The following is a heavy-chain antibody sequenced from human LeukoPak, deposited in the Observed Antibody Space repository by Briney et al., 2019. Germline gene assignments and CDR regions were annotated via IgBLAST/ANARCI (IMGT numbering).Heavy chain of an antibody. D-gene: IGHD2-2*01. CDR3: ARGSYGFDI. CDR2: ISGYKGQT. V-gene: IGHV1-18*01. CDR1: GYTFSNYG. Sequence: ASVKVSCKASGYTFSNYGLNWVRQARGEGLEWMGWISGYKGQTKYGKQFQGRVTMTTDTSTNTAYMELKNLRSDDTAVYYCARGSYGFDIWGQGTVITVSS. J-gene: IGHJ3*02.